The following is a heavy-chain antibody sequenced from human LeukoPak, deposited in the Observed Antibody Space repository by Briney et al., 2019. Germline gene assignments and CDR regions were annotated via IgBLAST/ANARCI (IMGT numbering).Heavy chain of an antibody. D-gene: IGHD2-2*01. Sequence: ASVKVSCKASGYTFTSYAMHWVRQAPGQRLEWMGWSNAGNGNTKYSQEFQGRVTITTDESTGTAYMELSSLRSEDTAVYYCARIGGCSSTSCYSGREFDPWGQGTLVTVSS. CDR2: SNAGNGNT. J-gene: IGHJ5*02. CDR3: ARIGGCSSTSCYSGREFDP. CDR1: GYTFTSYA. V-gene: IGHV1-3*02.